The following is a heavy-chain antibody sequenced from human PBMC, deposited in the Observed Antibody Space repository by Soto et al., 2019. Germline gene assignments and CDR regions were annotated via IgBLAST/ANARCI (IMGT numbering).Heavy chain of an antibody. Sequence: ASVKVSCKASGDTFASFGFSWVRQAPGQGLEWLGWISAYNGNTHYAQKVRDRVTLTTDASTNTAYMELRSLTSDDTAVYYCARDQESITDRILQYWGQGTRVTVSS. J-gene: IGHJ4*02. V-gene: IGHV1-18*01. CDR2: ISAYNGNT. D-gene: IGHD3-10*01. CDR3: ARDQESITDRILQY. CDR1: GDTFASFG.